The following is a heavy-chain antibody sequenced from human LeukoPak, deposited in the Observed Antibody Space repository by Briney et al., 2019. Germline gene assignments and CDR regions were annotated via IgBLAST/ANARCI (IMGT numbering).Heavy chain of an antibody. Sequence: GGSLRLSCAASGFTFSSYEMNWVRQAPGKGLEWVSYISSSGSTIYYADSVKGRFTISRDNAKNSLYLQMNSLRAEDTAVYYYASSNGDYDHINYYYYYGMDVWGQGTTVTVSS. CDR2: ISSSGSTI. CDR1: GFTFSSYE. CDR3: ASSNGDYDHINYYYYYGMDV. V-gene: IGHV3-48*03. J-gene: IGHJ6*02. D-gene: IGHD4-17*01.